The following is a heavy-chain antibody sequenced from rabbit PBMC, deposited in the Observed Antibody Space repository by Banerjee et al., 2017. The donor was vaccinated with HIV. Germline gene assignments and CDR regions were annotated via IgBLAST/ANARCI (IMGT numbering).Heavy chain of an antibody. V-gene: IGHV1S40*01. CDR1: GFSFSSAYW. J-gene: IGHJ6*01. Sequence: QSLEESGGDLVKPGASLTLTCTASGFSFSSAYWIYWVRQAPGKGLEWIAYIYAGSTGSTDYASWAKGRFTISKASSTTVTLQMTSLTAADSATYFCTRDFDFWGPGTLVTV. CDR3: TRDFDF. CDR2: IYAGSTGST.